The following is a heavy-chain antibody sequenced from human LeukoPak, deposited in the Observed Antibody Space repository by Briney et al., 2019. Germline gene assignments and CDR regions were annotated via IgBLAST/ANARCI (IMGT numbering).Heavy chain of an antibody. CDR3: ARGEGYSSSSPFDH. J-gene: IGHJ4*02. CDR2: ISYDGSNK. Sequence: GGSLRLSCAASGFTFSSYAMHWVRQAPGKGLEWVAVISYDGSNKYYADSVKGRFTISRDNSKNTLYLQMNSLRAEDTAVYYCARGEGYSSSSPFDHWGQGTLVTVSS. D-gene: IGHD6-6*01. V-gene: IGHV3-30-3*01. CDR1: GFTFSSYA.